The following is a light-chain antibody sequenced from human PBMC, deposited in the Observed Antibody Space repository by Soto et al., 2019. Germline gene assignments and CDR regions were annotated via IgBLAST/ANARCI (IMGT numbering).Light chain of an antibody. CDR1: QSVASN. CDR3: QQYNKWPVFT. Sequence: IVMTQSPATLSVSPGERATLSCRASQSVASNLAWYQQRLGQAPRLLVYGASTRATGIPARFSGSGSGTELTLTISSVQSEVFAVYYCQQYNKWPVFTFGPGTRVDIK. V-gene: IGKV3-15*01. J-gene: IGKJ3*01. CDR2: GAS.